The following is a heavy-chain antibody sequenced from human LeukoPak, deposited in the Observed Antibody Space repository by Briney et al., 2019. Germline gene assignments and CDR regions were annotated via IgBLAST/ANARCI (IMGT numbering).Heavy chain of an antibody. CDR1: GFTFSSYA. CDR2: ISGGGGTK. CDR3: AFNWIGLLSGYFDY. D-gene: IGHD3-22*01. Sequence: GGSLRLSCAASGFTFSSYAMNWVRQAPGKGLEWVSVISGGGGTKLYADSVKGRFTISRDNSKKMVSLQMNSLRAEDTAVYFCAFNWIGLLSGYFDYWGQGALVTVSS. J-gene: IGHJ4*02. V-gene: IGHV3-23*01.